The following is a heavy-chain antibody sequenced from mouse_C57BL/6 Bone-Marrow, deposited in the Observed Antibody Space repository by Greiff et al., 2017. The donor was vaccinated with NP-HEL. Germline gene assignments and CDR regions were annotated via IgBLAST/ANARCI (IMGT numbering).Heavy chain of an antibody. CDR2: INPNNGGT. V-gene: IGHV1-26*01. D-gene: IGHD1-1*01. J-gene: IGHJ4*01. CDR3: ARNYYGSDYYAMDY. CDR1: GYTFTDYY. Sequence: EVKLQQSGPELVKPGASVKISCKASGYTFTDYYMNWVKQSHGKSLEWIGDINPNNGGTSYNQKFKGKATLTVDKSSSTAYMELRSLTSEDSAVYYCARNYYGSDYYAMDYWGQGTSVTVSS.